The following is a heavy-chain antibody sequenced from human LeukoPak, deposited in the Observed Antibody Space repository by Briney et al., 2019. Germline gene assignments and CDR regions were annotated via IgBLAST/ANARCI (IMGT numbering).Heavy chain of an antibody. Sequence: GGSLRLSCAASGFTFSSYAMHWVRQAPGKGLEWVAVISYDGSNKYYADSVKGRFTISRDNSKNTLYLQMNSLRAEDTAVYYCAKSRPYGDYAFDYWGQGTLVTVSS. CDR2: ISYDGSNK. D-gene: IGHD4-17*01. CDR3: AKSRPYGDYAFDY. V-gene: IGHV3-30*04. CDR1: GFTFSSYA. J-gene: IGHJ4*02.